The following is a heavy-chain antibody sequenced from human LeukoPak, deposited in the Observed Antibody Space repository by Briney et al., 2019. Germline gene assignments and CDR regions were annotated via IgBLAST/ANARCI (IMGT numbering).Heavy chain of an antibody. CDR2: IWYDGSNK. CDR3: AREIGDYYDSSGADY. CDR1: GFTFSSYG. V-gene: IGHV3-33*01. Sequence: GGSLRLSCAASGFTFSSYGMHWVRQAPGKGLEWVAVIWYDGSNKYYADSVMGRFTISRDNSKNTLYLQMNSLRAEDTAVYYCAREIGDYYDSSGADYWGQGTLVTVSS. J-gene: IGHJ4*02. D-gene: IGHD3-22*01.